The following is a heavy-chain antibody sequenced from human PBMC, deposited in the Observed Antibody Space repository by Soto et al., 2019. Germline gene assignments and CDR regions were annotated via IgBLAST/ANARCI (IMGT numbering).Heavy chain of an antibody. V-gene: IGHV4-39*01. CDR2: IYYDGST. CDR3: VRSGDNYNLLDY. CDR1: GDSIRSINNY. J-gene: IGHJ4*02. D-gene: IGHD1-1*01. Sequence: KPSETLSLTCTVSGDSIRSINNYWGWIRQPPGKGLEWIGNIYYDGSTFYNPSLKSRVAMSIDTSKNQFSLNLTSVTATDTAVYYCVRSGDNYNLLDYWGQGTPVTVSS.